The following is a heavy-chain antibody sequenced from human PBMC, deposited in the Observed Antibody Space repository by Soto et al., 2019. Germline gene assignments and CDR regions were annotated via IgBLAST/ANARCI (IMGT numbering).Heavy chain of an antibody. Sequence: SETLSLTCTVSGGSISSYYWSWIRQPPGKGLEWIGYIYYSGSTYYNPSLKSRVTISVDTSKNQFSLKLSSVTAADTAVYYCARVWTMVTNWFDPWGQGTLVTVSS. V-gene: IGHV4-59*12. CDR1: GGSISSYY. J-gene: IGHJ5*02. D-gene: IGHD4-17*01. CDR2: IYYSGST. CDR3: ARVWTMVTNWFDP.